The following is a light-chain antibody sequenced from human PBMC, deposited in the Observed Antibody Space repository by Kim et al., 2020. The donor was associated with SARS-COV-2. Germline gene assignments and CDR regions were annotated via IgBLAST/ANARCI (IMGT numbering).Light chain of an antibody. J-gene: IGLJ1*01. CDR1: ALPKQY. V-gene: IGLV3-25*03. CDR2: KDS. CDR3: QSADSSGTYYV. Sequence: PPSFSFSPGQTARITCSGDALPKQYAYWYQQKPGQAPVLVIYKDSERPSGIPERFSGSSSGTTVTLTISGVQAEDEADYYCQSADSSGTYYVFGTGTKVTVL.